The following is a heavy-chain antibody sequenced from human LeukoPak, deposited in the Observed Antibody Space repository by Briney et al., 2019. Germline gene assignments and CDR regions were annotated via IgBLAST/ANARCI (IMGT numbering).Heavy chain of an antibody. CDR2: ISYDGSNK. CDR1: GFTFSSYG. J-gene: IGHJ6*03. V-gene: IGHV3-30*18. D-gene: IGHD3-22*01. CDR3: AKATYYYDSSGYYQFRALTDYYYYMDV. Sequence: GGSLRLSCAASGFTFSSYGMHWVRQAPGKGLEWVAVISYDGSNKYYADSVKGRFTISRDNSKNTLYLQMNSLRAEDTAVYYGAKATYYYDSSGYYQFRALTDYYYYMDVWGKGTTVTVSS.